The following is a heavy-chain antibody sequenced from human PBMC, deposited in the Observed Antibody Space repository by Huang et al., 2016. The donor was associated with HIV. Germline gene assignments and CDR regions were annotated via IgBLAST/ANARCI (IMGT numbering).Heavy chain of an antibody. V-gene: IGHV1-2*02. Sequence: QVQLVQSGAEVKKPGASVKVSCKPSGYAFADYFIHWVRQAPGQGLEGMAWVNHNNGATNEDQKFLGRLTVTGDTSMRTAYMELSGLTSDDTAKYYCTRDGVAPDEEFDYWGQGTVIIVSS. CDR3: TRDGVAPDEEFDY. D-gene: IGHD5-12*01. J-gene: IGHJ4*02. CDR2: VNHNNGAT. CDR1: GYAFADYF.